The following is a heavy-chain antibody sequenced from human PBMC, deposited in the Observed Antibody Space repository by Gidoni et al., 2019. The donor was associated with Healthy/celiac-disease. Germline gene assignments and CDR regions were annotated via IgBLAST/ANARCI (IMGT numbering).Heavy chain of an antibody. J-gene: IGHJ4*02. V-gene: IGHV1-69*01. Sequence: QVQLVQSGAEVKKPGSSVQVACKASGGTISSYAISWVRQAPGQGLEWMGGIIPIFGTANDAQKSQGRVTITADESTSTAYMELSSLSSEDTAVYYCARGKRAVAGDYFDYWGQGTLVTVSS. CDR3: ARGKRAVAGDYFDY. D-gene: IGHD6-19*01. CDR1: GGTISSYA. CDR2: IIPIFGTA.